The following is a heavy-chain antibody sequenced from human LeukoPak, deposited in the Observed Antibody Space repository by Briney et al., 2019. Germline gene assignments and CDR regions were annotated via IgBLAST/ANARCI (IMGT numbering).Heavy chain of an antibody. CDR1: GFTFSSYA. J-gene: IGHJ4*02. V-gene: IGHV3-23*01. CDR2: ISDTGATT. Sequence: GGSLRLSCAGSGFTFSSYAMSWVRQAPGKGLEWVSAISDTGATTYYADSVKGRFTTSRDNSRSTLYLQMNSLRAEDTALYYCAKDTSIGRYCTNGVCSPFDYWGQGTLVTVSS. CDR3: AKDTSIGRYCTNGVCSPFDY. D-gene: IGHD2-8*01.